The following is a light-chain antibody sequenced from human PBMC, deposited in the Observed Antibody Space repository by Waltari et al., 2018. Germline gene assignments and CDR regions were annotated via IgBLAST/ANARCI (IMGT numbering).Light chain of an antibody. Sequence: SYELTQPPSVSVSPGQTARITCSGDALPKQYAYWYQQKPGQAPVLVIFKDSGRTSGIPERFSGSSSGTTVTLTISGVQAEDEADYYCQSADSSGTWVVFGGGTKLTVL. CDR3: QSADSSGTWVV. J-gene: IGLJ2*01. CDR1: ALPKQY. V-gene: IGLV3-25*03. CDR2: KDS.